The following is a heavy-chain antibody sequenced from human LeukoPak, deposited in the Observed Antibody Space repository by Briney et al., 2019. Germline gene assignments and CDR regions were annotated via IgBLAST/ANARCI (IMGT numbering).Heavy chain of an antibody. Sequence: GASVKVSCKASGYTFTGYYMHWVRQAPGQGLEWMGWINPNSSGTNYAQKFQGRVTMTRDTSISTAYMELSRLRSDDTAVYYCARFRFLEWRVRGAFDPWGQGTLVTVSS. CDR1: GYTFTGYY. D-gene: IGHD3-3*01. CDR3: ARFRFLEWRVRGAFDP. CDR2: INPNSSGT. J-gene: IGHJ5*02. V-gene: IGHV1-2*02.